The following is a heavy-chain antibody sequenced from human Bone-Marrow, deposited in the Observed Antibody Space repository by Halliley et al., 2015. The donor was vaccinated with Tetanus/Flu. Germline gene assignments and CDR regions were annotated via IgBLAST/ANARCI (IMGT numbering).Heavy chain of an antibody. J-gene: IGHJ4*02. D-gene: IGHD3-10*01. V-gene: IGHV3-9*01. CDR3: ALSTGSFYGDFDF. CDR2: IDGYGGNI. CDR1: GFTLYNYA. Sequence: SLRLSCTASGFTLYNYAMHWVRQAARKGLEWVAGIDGYGGNIVYVDSVKGRFTISRDNAKKSLYLQMDSLGPDDTAVYFCALSTGSFYGDFDFWGQGTQVTVSS.